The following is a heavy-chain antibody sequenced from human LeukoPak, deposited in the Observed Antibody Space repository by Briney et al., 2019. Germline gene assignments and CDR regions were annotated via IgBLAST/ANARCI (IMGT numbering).Heavy chain of an antibody. D-gene: IGHD5-24*01. CDR3: AKVAEMATIGGLDY. Sequence: GGTLRLSCAASGFTFSSSAMSWVRQAPGKGLQWVSSISGSGDRTYYADSVKGRFTISRDNSKNTLYLQMNSLRAEDTAVYYCAKVAEMATIGGLDYWGQGTLVTVSS. CDR1: GFTFSSSA. CDR2: ISGSGDRT. J-gene: IGHJ4*02. V-gene: IGHV3-23*01.